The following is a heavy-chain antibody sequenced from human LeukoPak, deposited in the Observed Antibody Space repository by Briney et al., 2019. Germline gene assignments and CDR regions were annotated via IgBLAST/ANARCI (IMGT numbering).Heavy chain of an antibody. CDR3: ARDGDLTFGGSLDY. CDR1: GFTFSLYW. J-gene: IGHJ4*02. CDR2: INPDGNEK. Sequence: GGSLRLSCAASGFTFSLYWMHWVRQAPGKGLEWVANINPDGNEKNYVDSVEGRFTISRDNAKNSLYLQMNSLRAEDTAVYYCARDGDLTFGGSLDYWGQGTLVTVSS. V-gene: IGHV3-7*03. D-gene: IGHD3-16*01.